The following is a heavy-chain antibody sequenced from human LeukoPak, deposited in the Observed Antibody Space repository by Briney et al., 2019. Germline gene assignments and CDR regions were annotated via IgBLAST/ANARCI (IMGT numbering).Heavy chain of an antibody. CDR1: GFTFSTYW. V-gene: IGHV3-7*01. Sequence: SGGSLRLSCAAPGFTFSTYWMSWVRQAPGKGLEWVANIKQDGSEKYSVDSVKGRFTISRDNAKNSLYLQMNSLRAEDTAMYYCARDIAYCDGDCYPWGFGFWGQGTLVTVSS. CDR2: IKQDGSEK. CDR3: ARDIAYCDGDCYPWGFGF. J-gene: IGHJ4*02. D-gene: IGHD2-21*02.